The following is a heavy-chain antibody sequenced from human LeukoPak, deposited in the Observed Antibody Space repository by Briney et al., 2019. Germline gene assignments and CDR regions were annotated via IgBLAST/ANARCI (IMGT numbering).Heavy chain of an antibody. CDR3: ATITFYSSTGTPNWFDP. V-gene: IGHV4-39*07. CDR2: IYYSGSAYGLIYNDATT. D-gene: IGHD4-17*01. Sequence: SGTLSLTCTVSGDSVSSGTYYWGWIRQPPGKGLEWLGIIYYSGSAYGLIYNDATTYYNPSLRSRLTISMDTSKNQFSLKLNSVTAADTAFYYCATITFYSSTGTPNWFDPWGQGTLVTVSS. CDR1: GDSVSSGTYY. J-gene: IGHJ5*02.